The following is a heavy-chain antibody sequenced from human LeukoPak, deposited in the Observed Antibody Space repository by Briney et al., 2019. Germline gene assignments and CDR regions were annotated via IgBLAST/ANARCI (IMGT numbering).Heavy chain of an antibody. CDR3: ARARNSSSSPGVNWFDP. V-gene: IGHV4-4*07. Sequence: SETLSLTCIVSGGSISGKYWSWIRQPAGKGLEWIGRINTSGNTNYNPSLKSRVTISVDTSKNQFSLKLSSVTAADAAVYYCARARNSSSSPGVNWFDPWGQGTLVTVSS. CDR1: GGSISGKY. J-gene: IGHJ5*02. D-gene: IGHD6-6*01. CDR2: INTSGNT.